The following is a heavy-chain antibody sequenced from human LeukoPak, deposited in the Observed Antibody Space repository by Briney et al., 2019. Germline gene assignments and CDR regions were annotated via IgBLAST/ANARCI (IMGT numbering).Heavy chain of an antibody. Sequence: ASVKVSCKASGYTFTGYYMHWVRQAPGQGLEWMGWINPNSGGTNYAQKFQGRVTMTRDTSISTAYMELSRLRSDDTAVYYCARAARYSSSSGAFDIWGQGTMVTVSS. J-gene: IGHJ3*02. CDR3: ARAARYSSSSGAFDI. CDR1: GYTFTGYY. CDR2: INPNSGGT. D-gene: IGHD6-13*01. V-gene: IGHV1-2*02.